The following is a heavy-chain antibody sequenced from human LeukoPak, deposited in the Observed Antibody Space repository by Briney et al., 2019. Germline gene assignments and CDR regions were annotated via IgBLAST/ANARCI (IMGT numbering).Heavy chain of an antibody. CDR1: GFTLSDYW. V-gene: IGHV3-74*01. D-gene: IGHD3-22*01. CDR2: IYSDESSA. J-gene: IGHJ4*02. Sequence: GGSLRLSCAASGFTLSDYWMHWVRQAPGQGLEWISRIYSDESSAYYADSVKGRFTISRDNAKNTLYLQMNSLRAEDTAVYYCARDGDYYDSSGDFDYWGQGTLVTVSS. CDR3: ARDGDYYDSSGDFDY.